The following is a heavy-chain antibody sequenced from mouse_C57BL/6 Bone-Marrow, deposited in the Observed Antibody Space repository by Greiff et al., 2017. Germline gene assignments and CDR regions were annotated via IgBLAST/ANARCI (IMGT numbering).Heavy chain of an antibody. V-gene: IGHV1-81*01. J-gene: IGHJ3*01. D-gene: IGHD1-1*01. CDR1: GYTFTSYG. CDR2: IYPRSGNT. Sequence: QVQLQQSGAELARPGASVKLSCKASGYTFTSYGISWVKQRTGQGLEWIGEIYPRSGNTYYNEKFKGKATLTADKSSSTAYMELRSLTSEDSAVYFCARWGPLRFLFAYWGQGTLVTVSA. CDR3: ARWGPLRFLFAY.